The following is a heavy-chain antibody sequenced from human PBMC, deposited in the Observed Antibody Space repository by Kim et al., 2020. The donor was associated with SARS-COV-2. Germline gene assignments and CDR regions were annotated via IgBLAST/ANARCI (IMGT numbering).Heavy chain of an antibody. J-gene: IGHJ4*02. V-gene: IGHV4-59*01. D-gene: IGHD4-17*01. CDR1: GGSISSYY. Sequence: SETLSLTCTVSGGSISSYYWSWIRQPPGKGLEWIGYIYYSGSTNYNPSLKSRVTISVDTSKNQFSLKLSSVTAADTAVYYCARKAGDLYGDPFDYWGQGTLVTVSS. CDR2: IYYSGST. CDR3: ARKAGDLYGDPFDY.